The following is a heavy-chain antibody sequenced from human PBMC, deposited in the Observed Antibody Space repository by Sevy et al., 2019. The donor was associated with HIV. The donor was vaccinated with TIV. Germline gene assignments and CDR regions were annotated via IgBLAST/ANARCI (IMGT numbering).Heavy chain of an antibody. CDR2: VYNSGTT. J-gene: IGHJ5*01. Sequence: SETLSLTCTVSGGSISSSSQFWAWIRQSPGKGLEWIGNVYNSGTTEYNPSLKSRITIPVGTSKNKFSLKLTSVTAADTAVYYCARQLSYYDSLTGSQRGYWLDTWGHGNLVTVSS. D-gene: IGHD3-9*01. CDR3: ARQLSYYDSLTGSQRGYWLDT. CDR1: GGSISSSSQF. V-gene: IGHV4-39*01.